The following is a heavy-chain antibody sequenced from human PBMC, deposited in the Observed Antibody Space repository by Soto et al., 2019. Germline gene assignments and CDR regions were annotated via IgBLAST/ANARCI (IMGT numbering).Heavy chain of an antibody. Sequence: SETLSLTCTVSGGSISSGDYYWSWIRQPPGKGLEWIGYIYYSGSTYYNPSLKSRVTISVDTSKNQFSLKLSSVTAADTAVYYCSRDHYVYDILTGYGYYYGMDVWGQGTTVTVSS. CDR1: GGSISSGDYY. CDR2: IYYSGST. J-gene: IGHJ6*02. CDR3: SRDHYVYDILTGYGYYYGMDV. V-gene: IGHV4-30-4*01. D-gene: IGHD3-9*01.